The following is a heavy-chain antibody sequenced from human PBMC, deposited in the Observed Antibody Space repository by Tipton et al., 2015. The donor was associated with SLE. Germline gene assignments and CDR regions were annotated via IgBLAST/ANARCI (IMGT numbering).Heavy chain of an antibody. Sequence: QLVQSGAEVKKPGASVRVSCKASGYTFSRYGVSWARQAPGQGLEWMAWISAYNGNTKYGQKVQDRVTMTRDTSTSAAYMELRSLPSDDAALYYCTRGHHSWYFDFWGQGTMVTVSS. J-gene: IGHJ4*02. CDR3: TRGHHSWYFDF. CDR1: GYTFSRYG. CDR2: ISAYNGNT. V-gene: IGHV1-18*01.